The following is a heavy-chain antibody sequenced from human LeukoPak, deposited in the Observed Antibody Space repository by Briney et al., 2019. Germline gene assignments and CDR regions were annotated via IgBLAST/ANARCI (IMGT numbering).Heavy chain of an antibody. Sequence: PSETLSLTCTVSGGSISSGGYYWSWIRQHPGRGLEWIGYVYYSGSTYYNPSLKSRATISVDTSKNQFSLKLSSVTAADTAVYYCARDREDDILDYWGREPWSPSPQ. J-gene: IGHJ4*02. D-gene: IGHD3-9*01. CDR3: ARDREDDILDY. CDR1: GGSISSGGYY. V-gene: IGHV4-31*03. CDR2: VYYSGST.